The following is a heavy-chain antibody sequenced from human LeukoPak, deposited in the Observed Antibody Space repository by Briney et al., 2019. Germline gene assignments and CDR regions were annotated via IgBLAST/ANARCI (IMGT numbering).Heavy chain of an antibody. CDR2: IYHSGST. Sequence: SGTLSLTCAVSGGSISSSNWWSWVRQPPGKGLEWIGEIYHSGSTNYNPFLKSRVTISVDTSKNQFSLKMTSLTAADTAVYYCARDNYDSSGYYEHALDLWGQGTMVTVSS. J-gene: IGHJ3*01. V-gene: IGHV4-4*02. D-gene: IGHD3-22*01. CDR1: GGSISSSNW. CDR3: ARDNYDSSGYYEHALDL.